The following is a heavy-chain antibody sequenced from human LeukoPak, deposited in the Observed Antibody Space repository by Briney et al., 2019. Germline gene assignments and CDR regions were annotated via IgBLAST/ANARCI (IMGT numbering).Heavy chain of an antibody. Sequence: GGSLRLSCAASGFTLSSYSMNWVRQAPGEGLKWVASINPDGTEKYYVDSVKGRFTISRDNAKNSLYLQLNSLRADDTAVYHCARDRQYSTFDYWGQGALVAVSS. J-gene: IGHJ4*02. CDR3: ARDRQYSTFDY. CDR1: GFTLSSYS. D-gene: IGHD6-13*01. CDR2: INPDGTEK. V-gene: IGHV3-7*01.